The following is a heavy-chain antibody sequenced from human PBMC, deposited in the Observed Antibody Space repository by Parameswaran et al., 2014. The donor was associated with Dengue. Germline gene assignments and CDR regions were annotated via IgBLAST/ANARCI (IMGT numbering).Heavy chain of an antibody. V-gene: IGHV5-51*01. CDR2: IYPGDSDT. J-gene: IGHJ5*02. CDR3: ARTDYYYGSGSPPYNWFDP. Sequence: VRQMPGKGLEWMGIIYPGDSDTRYSPSFQGQVTISADKSISTAYLQWSSLKASDTAMYYCARTDYYYGSGSPPYNWFDPWGQGILVTVSS. D-gene: IGHD3-10*01.